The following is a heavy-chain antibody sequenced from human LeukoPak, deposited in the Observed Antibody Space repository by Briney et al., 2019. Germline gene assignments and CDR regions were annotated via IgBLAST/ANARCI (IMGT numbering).Heavy chain of an antibody. CDR1: GGXISSYY. Sequence: SETLSLTCTVSGGXISSYYCSWIRQPPGKGLEWIGHIYYSGSTSNNPSLKSRVTISVDTSKNQFSLKLSSVTAADTAVYYCARDSSGYDSGWYFDLWGRGTLVTVSS. CDR2: IYYSGST. V-gene: IGHV4-59*13. CDR3: ARDSSGYDSGWYFDL. J-gene: IGHJ2*01. D-gene: IGHD5-12*01.